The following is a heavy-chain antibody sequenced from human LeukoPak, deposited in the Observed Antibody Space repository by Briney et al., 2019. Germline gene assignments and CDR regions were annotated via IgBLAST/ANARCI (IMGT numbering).Heavy chain of an antibody. CDR1: GFTFSSYA. Sequence: GGSLRLSCAASGFTFSSYAMSWVRQAPGKGLEWVSTISGSGGAGTYYADSVKGRFTISRDNSRNTLSLQMSSLRGEDTAVYYCASGSYHEHWGQGTLVTVSS. D-gene: IGHD1-26*01. J-gene: IGHJ4*02. CDR2: ISGSGGAGT. CDR3: ASGSYHEH. V-gene: IGHV3-23*01.